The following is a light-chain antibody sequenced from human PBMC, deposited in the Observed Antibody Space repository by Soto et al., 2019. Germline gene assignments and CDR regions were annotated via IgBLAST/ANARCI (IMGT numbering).Light chain of an antibody. CDR3: QHYGSSTWT. CDR1: QSVSSSY. V-gene: IGKV3-20*01. J-gene: IGKJ1*01. CDR2: GAS. Sequence: EIVLTQSPGTLSLSPGERATLSCRASQSVSSSYLAWYQQKPGQAPGLLIYGASSMATGIPDRFSDSGSGTDFTLTISRLEPKYVAVYYCQHYGSSTWTFGQGTKVEIK.